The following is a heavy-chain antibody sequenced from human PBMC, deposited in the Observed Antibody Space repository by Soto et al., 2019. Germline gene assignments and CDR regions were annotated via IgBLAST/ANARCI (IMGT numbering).Heavy chain of an antibody. D-gene: IGHD3-10*01. Sequence: ASVKVPCKASGYTFTGYYMHWVRQAPGQWLEWMGWINPNSGGTNYAQKFQGRVTMTRDTSISTAYMELSRLRSDDTAVYYCAREGGSGSPTPQYGMDVWGQGTTVTVSS. CDR2: INPNSGGT. V-gene: IGHV1-2*02. CDR1: GYTFTGYY. CDR3: AREGGSGSPTPQYGMDV. J-gene: IGHJ6*02.